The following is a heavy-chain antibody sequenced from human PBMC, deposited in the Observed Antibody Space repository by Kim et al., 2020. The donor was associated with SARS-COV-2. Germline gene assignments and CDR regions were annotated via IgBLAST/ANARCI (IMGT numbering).Heavy chain of an antibody. CDR1: GFTFSSYA. J-gene: IGHJ4*01. V-gene: IGHV3-30*04. CDR3: ARALLHDSSGYSLYYFD. D-gene: IGHD3-22*01. CDR2: ISYDGSNK. Sequence: GGSLRLSCAASGFTFSSYAMHWVRQAPGKGLEWVAVISYDGSNKYYADSVKGRFTISRDNSKNTLYLQMNSLRAEDTAVYYCARALLHDSSGYSLYYFD.